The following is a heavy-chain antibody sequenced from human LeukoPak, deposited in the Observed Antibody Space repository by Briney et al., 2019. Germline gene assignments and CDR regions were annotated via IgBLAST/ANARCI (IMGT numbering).Heavy chain of an antibody. CDR3: ARDYAMLLGVFAYDYYGMDV. D-gene: IGHD3-3*01. CDR1: GFTFSRYG. Sequence: GWSLRLSCAASGFTFSRYGMHWVRQAPGKGLEWVAVVWYDGSNKYYAESVKGRFTISRDNSKNTLYLQMNSLRAEDTAVYYCARDYAMLLGVFAYDYYGMDVWGQGTTVTVSS. V-gene: IGHV3-33*01. J-gene: IGHJ6*02. CDR2: VWYDGSNK.